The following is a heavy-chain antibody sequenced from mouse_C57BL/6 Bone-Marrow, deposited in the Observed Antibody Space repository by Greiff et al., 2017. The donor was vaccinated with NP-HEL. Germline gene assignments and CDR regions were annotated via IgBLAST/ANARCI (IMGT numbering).Heavy chain of an antibody. V-gene: IGHV1-76*01. Sequence: QVQLKQSGAELVRPGASVKLSCKASGYTFTDYYINWVKQRPGQGLEWIARIYPGSGNTYYNEKFKGKATLTAEKSSSTAYMQLSSLTSEDSAVYFCARSEAYYSNSCAMDYWGQGTSVTVSS. CDR2: IYPGSGNT. CDR3: ARSEAYYSNSCAMDY. J-gene: IGHJ4*01. D-gene: IGHD2-5*01. CDR1: GYTFTDYY.